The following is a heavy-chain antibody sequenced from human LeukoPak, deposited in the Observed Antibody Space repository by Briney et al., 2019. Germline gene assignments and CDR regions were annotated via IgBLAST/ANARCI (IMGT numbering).Heavy chain of an antibody. V-gene: IGHV3-53*01. CDR1: GFTVSNMY. CDR3: AKGEVSSGYYYYFDS. Sequence: QSGGSLRLSCAASGFTVSNMYMTWVRQAPGKGLEWVSLIYGDGRTSYADSVKGRCTISRDNSKNTLDLQVNSLRAEDTAVYYCAKGEVSSGYYYYFDSWGQGTLVTVSS. CDR2: IYGDGRT. J-gene: IGHJ4*02. D-gene: IGHD3-22*01.